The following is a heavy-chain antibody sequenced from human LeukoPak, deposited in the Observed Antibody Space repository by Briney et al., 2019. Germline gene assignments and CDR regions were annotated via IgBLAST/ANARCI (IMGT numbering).Heavy chain of an antibody. Sequence: RGSLRLSCAASGFTFSSYGMHWVRQAPGKGLGWVAVIWYDGSNKYYADSVKGRFTISRDNSKNTLYLQMNSLRAEDTAVYYCARVGRFCSSTSCQDHGMDVWGKGTTVTVSS. CDR1: GFTFSSYG. V-gene: IGHV3-33*01. CDR2: IWYDGSNK. J-gene: IGHJ6*04. CDR3: ARVGRFCSSTSCQDHGMDV. D-gene: IGHD2-2*01.